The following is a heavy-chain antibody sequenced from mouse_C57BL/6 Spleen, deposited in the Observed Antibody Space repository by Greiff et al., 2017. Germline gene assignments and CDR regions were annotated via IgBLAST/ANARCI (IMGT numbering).Heavy chain of an antibody. CDR3: ARYYGSSNWYLDV. CDR1: GFNIKDYY. Sequence: VQLQQSGAELVKPGASVKLSCTASGFNIKDYYMHWVKQRTEQGLEWIGRIDPEDGETKYAPKFQGKATITADTSSSTAYLQLSSLTSEDTAVCYCARYYGSSNWYLDVWGTGTTVTVSS. V-gene: IGHV14-2*01. D-gene: IGHD1-1*01. J-gene: IGHJ1*03. CDR2: IDPEDGET.